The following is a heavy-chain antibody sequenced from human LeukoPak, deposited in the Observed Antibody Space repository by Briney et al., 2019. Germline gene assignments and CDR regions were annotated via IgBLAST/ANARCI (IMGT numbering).Heavy chain of an antibody. V-gene: IGHV4-59*01. CDR1: GGSISSYY. D-gene: IGHD3-22*01. CDR3: ARVSGYSSY. J-gene: IGHJ4*02. CDR2: IYYSGST. Sequence: RASETLSLTCTVSGGSISSYYWSWIRQPPGKGLEWIGYIYYSGSTNYNPSLKSRVTISVDTSKNQFSLKLSSVTAADTAVYYCARVSGYSSYWGQGTLVTVSS.